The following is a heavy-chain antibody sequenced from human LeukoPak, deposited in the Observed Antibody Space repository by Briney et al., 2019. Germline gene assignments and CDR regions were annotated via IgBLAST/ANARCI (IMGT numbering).Heavy chain of an antibody. J-gene: IGHJ5*02. CDR2: IYPGDSDT. CDR1: GFSFTTSW. CDR3: ARQYCSSTSCYSWFDP. Sequence: GESLKISCKGSGFSFTTSWIGWVRQMPGKGLEWMGIIYPGDSDTRYSPSFQGQVTISADKSISTAYLQWSSLKASDTAMYYCARQYCSSTSCYSWFDPWGQGTLVTVSS. D-gene: IGHD2-2*01. V-gene: IGHV5-51*01.